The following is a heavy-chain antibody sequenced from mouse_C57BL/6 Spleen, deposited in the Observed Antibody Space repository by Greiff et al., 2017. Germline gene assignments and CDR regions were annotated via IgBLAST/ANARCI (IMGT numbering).Heavy chain of an antibody. CDR2: IYPGDGDT. CDR3: ARAVTCSGPRFDY. D-gene: IGHD2-1*01. Sequence: VQLQESGPELVKPGASVKISCKASGYAFSSSWMNWVKQRPGKGLEWIGRIYPGDGDTNYNQQFKGKATLTVDKSSSTAYMQLSSLTSEDSAVYFCARAVTCSGPRFDYWGQGTTLTVSA. V-gene: IGHV1-82*01. J-gene: IGHJ2*01. CDR1: GYAFSSSW.